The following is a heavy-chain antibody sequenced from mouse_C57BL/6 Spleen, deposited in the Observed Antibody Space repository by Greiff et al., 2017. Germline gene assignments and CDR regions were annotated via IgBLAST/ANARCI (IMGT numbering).Heavy chain of an antibody. J-gene: IGHJ3*01. CDR2: IDPENGDT. D-gene: IGHD2-3*01. Sequence: EVQVVESGAELVRPGASVKLSCPASGFNIKDDYMHWVKQRPEQGLEWIGWIDPENGDTEYASKFQGKATITADTSSNPAYLQLSSLTSEDTAVYYCTADGYYSAWFAYWGQGTLVSVSA. CDR3: TADGYYSAWFAY. V-gene: IGHV14-4*01. CDR1: GFNIKDDY.